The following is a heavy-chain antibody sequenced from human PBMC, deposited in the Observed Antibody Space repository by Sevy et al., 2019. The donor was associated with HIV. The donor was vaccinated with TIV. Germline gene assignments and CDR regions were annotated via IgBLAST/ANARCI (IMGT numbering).Heavy chain of an antibody. Sequence: SETLSLTCTVSGGSISSSSYYWGWIRQPPGKGLEWIGSIYYSGSTYYNPSLKSRVTISVDTSKNPFSLKLSSVTATDTAVYYCARHGRVYYYGMDVWGQGTTVTVSS. V-gene: IGHV4-39*01. CDR1: GGSISSSSYY. J-gene: IGHJ6*02. CDR3: ARHGRVYYYGMDV. CDR2: IYYSGST.